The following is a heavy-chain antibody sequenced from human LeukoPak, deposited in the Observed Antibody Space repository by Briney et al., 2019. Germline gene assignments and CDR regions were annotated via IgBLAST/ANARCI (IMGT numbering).Heavy chain of an antibody. CDR3: AKDGGGGYSSTYFFDN. CDR2: ISGDGGWT. J-gene: IGHJ4*02. D-gene: IGHD3-22*01. CDR1: GFTFDDYA. Sequence: PRGSLRLSCAASGFTFDDYAMHWVRQAPGKGLLWVSLISGDGGWTYYADSLKGRFTISRDNSKNSLYLQMNSLITEDTALYYCAKDGGGGYSSTYFFDNWGQGTLVTVSS. V-gene: IGHV3-43*02.